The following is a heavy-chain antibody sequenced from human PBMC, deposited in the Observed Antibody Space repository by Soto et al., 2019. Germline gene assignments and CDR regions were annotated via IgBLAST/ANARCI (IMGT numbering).Heavy chain of an antibody. CDR1: GGSISSYY. CDR2: IYYSGST. J-gene: IGHJ4*02. CDR3: ARHGYGSGSYYFDY. V-gene: IGHV4-59*08. D-gene: IGHD3-10*01. Sequence: QVQLQESGPGLVKPSETLSLTCTVSGGSISSYYWSWIRQPPGKGLEWIGYIYYSGSTNSNPSLKSRVTISVDTSKNQFSLKLSSVTAADTAVYYCARHGYGSGSYYFDYWGQGTLVTVSS.